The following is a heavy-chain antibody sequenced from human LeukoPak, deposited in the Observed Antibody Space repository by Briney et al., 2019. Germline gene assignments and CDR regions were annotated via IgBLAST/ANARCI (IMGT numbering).Heavy chain of an antibody. CDR3: TTGYSSSSGG. CDR2: IKSKTAGGTT. V-gene: IGHV3-15*01. J-gene: IGHJ4*02. D-gene: IGHD6-13*01. CDR1: GFTFSNAR. Sequence: GGSLRLSCAASGFTFSNARMNWVRQAPGKGLERVGRIKSKTAGGTTDYAVPVKGRFTISRDDSKNTLYLQMNSLKTEDTAVYYCTTGYSSSSGGWGQGTLVTVSS.